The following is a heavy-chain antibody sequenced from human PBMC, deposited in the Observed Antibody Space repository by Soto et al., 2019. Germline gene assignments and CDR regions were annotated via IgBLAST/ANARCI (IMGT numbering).Heavy chain of an antibody. CDR2: VSYDGSRK. CDR1: GFTFSTYG. Sequence: QVQVVESGGGVVQPGRSLTLSCAASGFTFSTYGMHWVRQAPGKGLEWVAIVSYDGSRKHYVDSVKGRFAISRDNSMNTLYLQLTSRSPEKTAMDSCPKDLQGDRGGHTAGAAPGGKGPLVTVSS. CDR3: PKDLQGDRGGHTAGAAP. V-gene: IGHV3-30*18. J-gene: IGHJ5*02. D-gene: IGHD2-15*01.